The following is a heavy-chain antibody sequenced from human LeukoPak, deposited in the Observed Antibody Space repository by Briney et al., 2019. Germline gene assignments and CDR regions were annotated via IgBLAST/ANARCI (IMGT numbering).Heavy chain of an antibody. CDR2: ITYDGNNK. J-gene: IGHJ4*02. Sequence: GGSLRLSYAASGFTFSNYGIHWVRQAPGKGLEWVAVITYDGNNKYYADSVKGRFTISRDNSKNTLFLQMNSLRAEDTAVYYCAKGVDYCSGGSCPADYWGPGTLVTVSS. D-gene: IGHD2-15*01. V-gene: IGHV3-30*18. CDR1: GFTFSNYG. CDR3: AKGVDYCSGGSCPADY.